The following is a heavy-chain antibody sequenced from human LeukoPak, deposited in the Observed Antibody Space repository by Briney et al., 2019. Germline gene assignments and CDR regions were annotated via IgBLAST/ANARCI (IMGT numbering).Heavy chain of an antibody. Sequence: SETLSLTCTVSGGSISSYYWSWIRQPAGKGLQWIGRFYTSGSTNYNPSLKSRVTMSVDTSKNQFSLKLNSVTAADTAVYYCARAHYDFWSAYLDFWGQGTLVTVSS. CDR3: ARAHYDFWSAYLDF. CDR1: GGSISSYY. V-gene: IGHV4-4*07. CDR2: FYTSGST. D-gene: IGHD3-3*01. J-gene: IGHJ4*02.